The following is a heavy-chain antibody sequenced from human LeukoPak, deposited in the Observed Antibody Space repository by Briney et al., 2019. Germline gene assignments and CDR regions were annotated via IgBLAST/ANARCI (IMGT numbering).Heavy chain of an antibody. CDR3: AKDYPLYSSGWYAY. CDR2: ISYDGSNK. D-gene: IGHD6-19*01. Sequence: GGSLRLSCAASGFTFRSYGMHWVRQAPGKGLEWVAVISYDGSNKYYADSVKGRFTISRDNSKNTLYLQMNSLRAEDTAVYYCAKDYPLYSSGWYAYWGQGTLVTVSS. CDR1: GFTFRSYG. V-gene: IGHV3-30*18. J-gene: IGHJ4*02.